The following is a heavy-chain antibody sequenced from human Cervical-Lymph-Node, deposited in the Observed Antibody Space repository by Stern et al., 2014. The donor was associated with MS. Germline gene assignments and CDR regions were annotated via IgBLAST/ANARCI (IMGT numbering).Heavy chain of an antibody. V-gene: IGHV4-30-4*01. D-gene: IGHD1-14*01. CDR1: GASISSGDHY. J-gene: IGHJ6*02. CDR3: ARNRLEFTSSYSYGMDV. Sequence: QMQLEESGPGLVKPSQTLSLTCTVSGASISSGDHYWSWIRQSPRKGLEWLGYIYYSENSYYNPSFKRRVTISVEPSRNQSPLTLTSVTAADTAVYYCARNRLEFTSSYSYGMDVWGQGTTVIVSS. CDR2: IYYSENS.